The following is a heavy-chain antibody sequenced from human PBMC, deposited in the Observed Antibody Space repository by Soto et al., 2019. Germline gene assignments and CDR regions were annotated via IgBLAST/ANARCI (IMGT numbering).Heavy chain of an antibody. Sequence: QVQLQGSGPGLVKPSETLSLTCTVSVGSISSYYWAWIRQPPGKGLEWIRIIYSCGRTNYNPSLITGVTISIDSSLNQFSVKVSSVTAAYTAGYYCARLRLWWIDYWGQGTLVTVSS. CDR1: VGSISSYY. CDR2: IYSCGRT. J-gene: IGHJ4*02. V-gene: IGHV4-59*13. D-gene: IGHD5-18*01. CDR3: ARLRLWWIDY.